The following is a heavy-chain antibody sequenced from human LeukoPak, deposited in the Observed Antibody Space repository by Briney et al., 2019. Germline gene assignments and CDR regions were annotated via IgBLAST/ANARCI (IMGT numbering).Heavy chain of an antibody. CDR1: GFTFSSYA. Sequence: PGGSLRLSCAASGFTFSSYAMSWVRQAPGKGLEWVSAISGSGGSTYYADSVKGRFTISRDNSKNTLYLQMNSLRAEDTAVYYCARDQGSYGFYFDYWGQGTLVTVSS. V-gene: IGHV3-23*01. J-gene: IGHJ4*02. D-gene: IGHD5-18*01. CDR2: ISGSGGST. CDR3: ARDQGSYGFYFDY.